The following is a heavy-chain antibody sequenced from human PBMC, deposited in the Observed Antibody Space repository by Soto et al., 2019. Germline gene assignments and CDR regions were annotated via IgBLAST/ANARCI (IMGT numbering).Heavy chain of an antibody. CDR2: VIPNLGVT. D-gene: IGHD2-15*01. CDR3: ARDKGYCSDTSGPDFDY. V-gene: IGHV1-69*08. Sequence: QVQLVQSGAEVKKPGSSVKVSCKASGGTLSSYTFSWVRQAPGQGLAWMGRVIPNLGVTNYAKKYQGRFTLVVDTSTSTAYMELNSLRYEDTAVYYCARDKGYCSDTSGPDFDYWGQGTLVTVSS. J-gene: IGHJ4*02. CDR1: GGTLSSYT.